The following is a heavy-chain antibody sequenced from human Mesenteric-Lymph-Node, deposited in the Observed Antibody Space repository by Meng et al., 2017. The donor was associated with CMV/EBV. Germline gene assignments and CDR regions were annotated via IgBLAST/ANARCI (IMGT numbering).Heavy chain of an antibody. CDR2: ILPIFRTP. D-gene: IGHD3-22*01. CDR3: AGIPEANSGHFSI. J-gene: IGHJ1*01. V-gene: IGHV1-69*05. CDR1: GGPFSRYS. Sequence: CKASGGPFSRYSFSWVRQAPGQGLEWLGGILPIFRTPKYAQNFQGRVTVSTDASAATAYMELSSLRSEDTAVYFCAGIPEANSGHFSIWGQGTLVTVSS.